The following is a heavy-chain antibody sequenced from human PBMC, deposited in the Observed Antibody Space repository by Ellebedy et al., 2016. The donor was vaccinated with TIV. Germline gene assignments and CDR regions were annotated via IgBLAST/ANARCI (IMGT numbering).Heavy chain of an antibody. CDR3: ATPLSSQIEGPQLDY. J-gene: IGHJ4*02. D-gene: IGHD6-13*01. CDR1: GGTFSSYA. V-gene: IGHV1-69*13. Sequence: AASVKVSCKASGGTFSSYAISWVRQAPGQGLEWMGGIIPIFGTANYAQKFQGRVTITADESTSTAYMELSSLRSEDTAVYYCATPLSSQIEGPQLDYWGQGTLVTVSS. CDR2: IIPIFGTA.